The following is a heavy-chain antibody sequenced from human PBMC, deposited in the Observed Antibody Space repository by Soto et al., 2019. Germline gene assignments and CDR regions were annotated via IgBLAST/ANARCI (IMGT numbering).Heavy chain of an antibody. D-gene: IGHD2-21*02. CDR1: GGTLSSYT. CDR3: ARASYCGGGCFPFDY. CDR2: IVTMLGMA. V-gene: IGHV1-69*02. J-gene: IGHJ4*02. Sequence: QVQLVQSGAEVKKPGSWVRVSCKASGGTLSSYTISWVRQAPGQGLEWMGRIVTMLGMADYAQKFQGRVTITADKSTTTAYMELNSLRSEDTAVYYCARASYCGGGCFPFDYWGQGTLVTVSS.